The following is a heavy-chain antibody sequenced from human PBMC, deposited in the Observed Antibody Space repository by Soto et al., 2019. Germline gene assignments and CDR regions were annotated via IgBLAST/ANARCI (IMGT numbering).Heavy chain of an antibody. D-gene: IGHD2-15*01. Sequence: SVKVSCKASGGTFSSYAISWVRQAPGQGLEWMGGIIPIFGTANYAQKFQGRVTITADKSTSTAYMELSSLRSEDTAVYYCARKDVVPNCSGGSCYVYGMDVWGQGTTVTVSS. V-gene: IGHV1-69*06. CDR2: IIPIFGTA. CDR1: GGTFSSYA. J-gene: IGHJ6*02. CDR3: ARKDVVPNCSGGSCYVYGMDV.